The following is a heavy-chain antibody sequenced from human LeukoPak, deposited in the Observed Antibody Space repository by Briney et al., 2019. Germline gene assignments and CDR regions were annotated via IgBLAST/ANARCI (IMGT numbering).Heavy chain of an antibody. CDR1: GFTFSSYG. CDR2: ISGSGGST. D-gene: IGHD3-22*01. J-gene: IGHJ4*02. V-gene: IGHV3-23*01. Sequence: GGSLRLSCAASGFTFSSYGMHWVRQAPGKGLEWVSAISGSGGSTYYADSVKGRFTISRDNSKNTLYLQMNTLRAEDTAVYYCAKRRPYYDSSGYLDYWGQGTLVTVSS. CDR3: AKRRPYYDSSGYLDY.